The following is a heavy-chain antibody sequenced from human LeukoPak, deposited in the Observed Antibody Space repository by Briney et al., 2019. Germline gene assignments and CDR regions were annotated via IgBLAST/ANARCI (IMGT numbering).Heavy chain of an antibody. J-gene: IGHJ4*02. CDR2: ISSSSSYI. V-gene: IGHV3-21*01. CDR1: GFTFSTYV. CDR3: ARVWRGYYTFDY. D-gene: IGHD3-3*01. Sequence: GGSLRLSCAASGFTFSTYVMNWVRQAPGKGLEWVSSISSSSSYIYYADSVKGRFTISRDNAKNSLYLQMNSLRAEDTAVYYCARVWRGYYTFDYWGQGTLVTVSS.